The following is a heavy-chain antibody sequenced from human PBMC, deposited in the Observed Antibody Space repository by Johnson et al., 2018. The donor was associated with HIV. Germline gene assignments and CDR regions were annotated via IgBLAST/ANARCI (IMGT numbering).Heavy chain of an antibody. Sequence: EQLVESGGGLVQPGGSLRLSCAASGFTVSSNYMSWVRQAPGKGLEWATALYSGGRTYYADPVKGRFTITRDKSKNTLYLQMNSLRADDTAVYYCARTTRMVRAFDIWGQGTMVTVSS. D-gene: IGHD2-21*01. CDR1: GFTVSSNY. CDR3: ARTTRMVRAFDI. CDR2: LYSGGRT. V-gene: IGHV3-66*02. J-gene: IGHJ3*02.